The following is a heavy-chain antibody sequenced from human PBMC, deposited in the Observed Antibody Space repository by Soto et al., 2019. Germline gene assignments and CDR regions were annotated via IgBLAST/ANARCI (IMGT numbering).Heavy chain of an antibody. V-gene: IGHV4-61*08. CDR3: ARIFRYCSGGSCYPDAFDI. CDR1: GGSISSGDYY. J-gene: IGHJ3*02. D-gene: IGHD2-15*01. Sequence: SETLSLTCTVSGGSISSGDYYWSWIRQPPGKGLEWIGYIYYSGSTNYNPSLKSRVTISVDTSKNQFSLKLSSVTAADTAVYYCARIFRYCSGGSCYPDAFDIWGQGTMVTVSS. CDR2: IYYSGST.